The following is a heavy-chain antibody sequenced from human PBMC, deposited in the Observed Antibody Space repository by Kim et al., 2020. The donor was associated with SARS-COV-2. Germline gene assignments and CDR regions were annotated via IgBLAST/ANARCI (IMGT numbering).Heavy chain of an antibody. CDR3: ARSGGQYYYDSSGYSHFDY. Sequence: GRVTITADKSTSTAYMELSSLRSEDTAVYYCARSGGQYYYDSSGYSHFDYWGQGTLVTVSS. D-gene: IGHD3-22*01. V-gene: IGHV1-69*02. J-gene: IGHJ4*02.